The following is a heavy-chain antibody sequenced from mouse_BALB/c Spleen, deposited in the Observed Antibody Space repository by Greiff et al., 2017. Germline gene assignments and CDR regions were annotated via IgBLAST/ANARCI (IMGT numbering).Heavy chain of an antibody. CDR2: ISDGGSYT. Sequence: EVTLMVSGGGLVKPGGSLKLSCAASGFTFSDYYMYWVRQTPEKRLEWVATISDGGSYTYYPDSVKGRFTISRDNAKNNLYLQMSSLKSEDTAMYYCARAYGNFYAMDYWGQGTSVTVSS. CDR1: GFTFSDYY. J-gene: IGHJ4*01. CDR3: ARAYGNFYAMDY. V-gene: IGHV5-4*02. D-gene: IGHD2-10*02.